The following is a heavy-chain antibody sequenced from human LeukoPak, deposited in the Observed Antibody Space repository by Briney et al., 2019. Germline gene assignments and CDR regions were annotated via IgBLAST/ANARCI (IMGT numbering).Heavy chain of an antibody. CDR1: GFTFSSYA. CDR2: IWYDGSKT. CDR3: AKDLSYGSLWFDP. Sequence: PGGSLRLSCAASGFTFSSYAMSWVRQAPGKGLEWVALIWYDGSKTNYVDSVMGRFTISRDSSKNTLYLQMDNLRVEDTAVYFCAKDLSYGSLWFDPWGQGTLVTVSS. V-gene: IGHV3-33*06. J-gene: IGHJ5*02. D-gene: IGHD3-10*01.